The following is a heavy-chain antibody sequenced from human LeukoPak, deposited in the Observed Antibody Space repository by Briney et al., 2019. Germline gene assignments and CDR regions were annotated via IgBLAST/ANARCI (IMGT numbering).Heavy chain of an antibody. V-gene: IGHV3-7*01. CDR3: ARGEAPDN. Sequence: GGSLRLSCAASGFNFSSYWMSWVRQAPGKGLEWVANINQDGGKKYYVDSVRGRFAISRDNAENSVYLQMNSLRAEDTALYYCARGEAPDNWGQGTLVTVSS. D-gene: IGHD6-6*01. CDR1: GFNFSSYW. J-gene: IGHJ4*02. CDR2: INQDGGKK.